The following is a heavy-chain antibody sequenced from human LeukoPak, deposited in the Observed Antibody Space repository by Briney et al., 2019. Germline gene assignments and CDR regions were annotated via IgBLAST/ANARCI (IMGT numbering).Heavy chain of an antibody. Sequence: GGSLRLSCAASGFTFSSYSMNWVRQALGKGLEWVSYISSSSSTIYYADSVKGRFTISRDNAKNSLYLQMNSLRDEDTAVYYCARDRTPYYYDSSGFDYWGQGTLVTVSS. CDR3: ARDRTPYYYDSSGFDY. CDR2: ISSSSSTI. V-gene: IGHV3-48*02. CDR1: GFTFSSYS. J-gene: IGHJ4*02. D-gene: IGHD3-22*01.